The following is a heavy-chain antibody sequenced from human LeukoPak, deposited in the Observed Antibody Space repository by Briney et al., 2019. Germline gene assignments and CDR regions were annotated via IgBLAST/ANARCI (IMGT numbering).Heavy chain of an antibody. CDR2: IWYDGSNK. V-gene: IGHV3-33*06. CDR3: AKEVGVYGSGSYSS. CDR1: GFTFSSYG. J-gene: IGHJ4*02. D-gene: IGHD3-10*01. Sequence: GGSLRLSCAASGFTFSSYGMHWVRQAPGKGLEWVAVIWYDGSNKYYADSVKGRFTISRDNSKNTLYQQMNSLRAEDTAVYYCAKEVGVYGSGSYSSWGQGTLVTVSS.